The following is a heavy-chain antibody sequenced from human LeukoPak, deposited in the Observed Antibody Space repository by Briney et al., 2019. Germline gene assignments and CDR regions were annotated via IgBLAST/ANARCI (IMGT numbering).Heavy chain of an antibody. D-gene: IGHD3-22*01. Sequence: TGGSLRLSCAASGFTFSSYGMHWVRQAPGKGLEWVAVISYDGSNKYYADSVKGRFTISRDNSKNTLYLQMNSLRAEDTAVYYCAKDPGYYDSSGYCDYWGQGTLVTVSS. CDR3: AKDPGYYDSSGYCDY. V-gene: IGHV3-30*18. J-gene: IGHJ4*02. CDR1: GFTFSSYG. CDR2: ISYDGSNK.